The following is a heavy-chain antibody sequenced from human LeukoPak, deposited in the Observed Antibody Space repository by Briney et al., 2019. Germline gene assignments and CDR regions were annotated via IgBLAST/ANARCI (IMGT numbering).Heavy chain of an antibody. J-gene: IGHJ4*02. CDR2: FAGSDTTT. Sequence: GGSLRLSCAATGFDFGAYEMNWVRQAPGKGLEWVAYFAGSDTTTYYADSVKGRFIISRDNARNSLYLQMNSLRAEDTALYYCTTLGYHLDSWGQGILVTVSS. CDR3: TTLGYHLDS. D-gene: IGHD3-22*01. V-gene: IGHV3-48*03. CDR1: GFDFGAYE.